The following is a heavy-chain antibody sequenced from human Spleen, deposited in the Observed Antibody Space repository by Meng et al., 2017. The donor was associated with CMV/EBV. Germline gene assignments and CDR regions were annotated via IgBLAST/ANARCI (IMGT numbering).Heavy chain of an antibody. J-gene: IGHJ4*02. V-gene: IGHV1-69*06. D-gene: IGHD6-25*01. Sequence: SVKVSCKASGGTFSSYAFTWVRQAPGQGLEWMGGIIPIFDTANYAQKFQGRVMITADKSTSTVNMELRSLTSEDTAVFYCARHSGWDSSGYDYWGQGTLVTVSS. CDR3: ARHSGWDSSGYDY. CDR2: IIPIFDTA. CDR1: GGTFSSYA.